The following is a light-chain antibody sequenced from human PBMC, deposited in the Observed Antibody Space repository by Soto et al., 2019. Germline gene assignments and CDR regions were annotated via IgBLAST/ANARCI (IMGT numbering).Light chain of an antibody. Sequence: AIRMTQSPSSFSASTGDRVTITCRASQSISSSLAWYQQKPGTAPKLLIHAASTSQSGVPSRFSGSGSGTDFTLTISCLQSEDFATYYCQQYYSYPLTFGGGTKVDI. CDR1: QSISSS. J-gene: IGKJ4*01. CDR3: QQYYSYPLT. V-gene: IGKV1-8*01. CDR2: AAS.